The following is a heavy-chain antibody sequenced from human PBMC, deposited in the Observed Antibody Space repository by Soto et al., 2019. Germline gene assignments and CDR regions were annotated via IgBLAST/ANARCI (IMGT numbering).Heavy chain of an antibody. Sequence: EVQLLESGGVLVQPGGSLRLSCAAPGFTFSTYAMTWVRQAPGKGLEWVSSISGSGGRTYYADSVKGRFTISRDNSKNTLYLQTNSLRAEDMAVYYCAKAGDYHGSESYFPLDYWGQGTLVPVSS. D-gene: IGHD3-10*01. CDR3: AKAGDYHGSESYFPLDY. J-gene: IGHJ4*02. CDR1: GFTFSTYA. V-gene: IGHV3-23*01. CDR2: ISGSGGRT.